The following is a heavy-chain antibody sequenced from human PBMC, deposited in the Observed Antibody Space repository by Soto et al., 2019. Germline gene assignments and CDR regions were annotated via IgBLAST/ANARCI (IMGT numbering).Heavy chain of an antibody. CDR1: GGSFSGYY. V-gene: IGHV4-34*01. J-gene: IGHJ4*02. CDR3: ARDKITGLFDY. Sequence: QVQLQQWGAGLLKPSETLSLTCAVYGGSFSGYYWTWIRQPPGTGLEWIGEINHSGSTNYNPSLKXRXTXSLXTSKNQFSLKLPSVTAADTAGYYCARDKITGLFDYWGQGTLVTVSS. CDR2: INHSGST. D-gene: IGHD2-8*02.